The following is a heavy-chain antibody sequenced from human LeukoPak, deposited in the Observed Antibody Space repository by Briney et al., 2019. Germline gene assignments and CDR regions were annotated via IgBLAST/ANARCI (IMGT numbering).Heavy chain of an antibody. V-gene: IGHV4-59*01. D-gene: IGHD6-13*01. CDR3: ARGMAGGSWYLPY. CDR2: IYYSGST. CDR1: GASISSYY. Sequence: SETLSLTCTVSGASISSYYWSWIRQPPGKGLEWIGYIYYSGSTNYNPSLKSRVTISIDTSTNQLSLKLSSVTAADTAVYYCARGMAGGSWYLPYWGQGTLVTVSS. J-gene: IGHJ4*02.